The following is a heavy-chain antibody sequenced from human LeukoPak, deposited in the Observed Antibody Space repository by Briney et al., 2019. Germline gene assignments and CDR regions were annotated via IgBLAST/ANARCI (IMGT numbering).Heavy chain of an antibody. J-gene: IGHJ4*02. D-gene: IGHD1-26*01. Sequence: ASVKVSCKASGYTFTSYGISWVRQAPGQGLEWMGWISAYNGNTNYAQKFQGRVTMTRDMSTSTVYMELSSLRSEDTAVYYCARAGESRSYYRFGLGYWGQGILVTVSS. CDR1: GYTFTSYG. CDR3: ARAGESRSYYRFGLGY. CDR2: ISAYNGNT. V-gene: IGHV1-18*01.